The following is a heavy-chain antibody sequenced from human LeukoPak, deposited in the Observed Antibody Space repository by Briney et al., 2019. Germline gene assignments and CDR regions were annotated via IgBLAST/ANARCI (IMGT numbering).Heavy chain of an antibody. V-gene: IGHV3-74*01. Sequence: GGSLRLSCAASGFTFSSYWMHWVRQAPGKGLVWVSRINSDGSSTSYADSVKGRFTISRDNAENTLYLQMNSLRAEDTAVYYCARDPPFGYGLSYYFDYWGQGTLVTVSS. CDR3: ARDPPFGYGLSYYFDY. J-gene: IGHJ4*02. CDR2: INSDGSST. CDR1: GFTFSSYW. D-gene: IGHD5-12*01.